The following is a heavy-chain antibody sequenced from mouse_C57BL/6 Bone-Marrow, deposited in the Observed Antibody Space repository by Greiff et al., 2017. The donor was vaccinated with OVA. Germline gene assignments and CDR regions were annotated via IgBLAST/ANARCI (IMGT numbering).Heavy chain of an antibody. Sequence: EVKLVEPGGGLVQPGGSMKLSCAASGFTFSDAWMDWVRQSPEKGLEWVAEIRHKANNHATYYAVSVKGRFTISRDKSKSSNYLQMNSLRAEDTGIYYCTEIYYGKYEYFDYWGQGTTLTVSS. CDR1: GFTFSDAW. D-gene: IGHD2-1*01. CDR3: TEIYYGKYEYFDY. CDR2: IRHKANNHAT. J-gene: IGHJ2*01. V-gene: IGHV6-6*01.